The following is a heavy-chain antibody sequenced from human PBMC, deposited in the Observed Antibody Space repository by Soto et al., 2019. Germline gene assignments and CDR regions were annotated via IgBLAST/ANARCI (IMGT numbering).Heavy chain of an antibody. V-gene: IGHV1-69*01. CDR3: ARDGYYYGSGSYYGIPYLFDY. CDR1: GGTFSSYA. CDR2: IIPIFGTA. J-gene: IGHJ4*02. D-gene: IGHD3-10*01. Sequence: QVQLVQSGAEVKKPGSSVKVSCKASGGTFSSYAISWVRQAPGQGLEWMGGIIPIFGTANYAQKFQGRVTITADESTSTDYMELSSLRPEDTAVYYCARDGYYYGSGSYYGIPYLFDYWGQGNLVTVSS.